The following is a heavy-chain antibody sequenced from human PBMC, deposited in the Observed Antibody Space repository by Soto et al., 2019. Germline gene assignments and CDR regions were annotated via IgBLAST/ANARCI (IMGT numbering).Heavy chain of an antibody. J-gene: IGHJ4*02. CDR2: IIPLFGTT. CDR1: GGTFSSNA. Sequence: QVQLVQSGAEVKKPGSSVKVSCKASGGTFSSNAITWVRQAPGQGLEWMGGIIPLFGTTHYAQRFQGRDTITADEFTSTAYMELSSLTSEDTAVYYCASPRGNYYAFDYWGQGTLVTVSS. V-gene: IGHV1-69*12. D-gene: IGHD1-26*01. CDR3: ASPRGNYYAFDY.